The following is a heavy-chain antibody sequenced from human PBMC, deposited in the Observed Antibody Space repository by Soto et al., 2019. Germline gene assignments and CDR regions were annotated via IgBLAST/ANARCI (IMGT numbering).Heavy chain of an antibody. CDR2: ISYDGSNK. CDR1: GFTFSSYA. V-gene: IGHV3-30-3*01. J-gene: IGHJ4*02. D-gene: IGHD3-22*01. CDR3: ARGVFGGYYFDFDY. Sequence: QVQLVESGGGVVQPGRSLRLSCAASGFTFSSYAIHWVRQAPGKGLEWVAVISYDGSNKYYADSVKGRFTISRDNSKNTLYLQMNSLIAEDTAVYYCARGVFGGYYFDFDYWGQGTLVTVSS.